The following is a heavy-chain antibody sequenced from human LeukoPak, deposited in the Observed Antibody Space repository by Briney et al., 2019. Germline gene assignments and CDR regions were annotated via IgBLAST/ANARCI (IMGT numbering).Heavy chain of an antibody. D-gene: IGHD2-2*01. CDR2: ISNSGGST. V-gene: IGHV3-23*01. CDR3: AKGGDSTRLAPFDY. CDR1: GLTFTIYA. Sequence: GGSLRLSCVASGLTFTIYAMTWVRQAPGKGLEWVSAISNSGGSTYYPDSVKGRFTISRDNSKNTLYLQMKSLRAEDTAVYYCAKGGDSTRLAPFDYWGQGTLVTVSS. J-gene: IGHJ4*02.